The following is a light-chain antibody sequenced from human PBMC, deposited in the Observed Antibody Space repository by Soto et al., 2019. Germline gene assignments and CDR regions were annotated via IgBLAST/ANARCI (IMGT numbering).Light chain of an antibody. CDR2: EVF. CDR1: RSDVGAYNY. J-gene: IGLJ2*01. Sequence: QSALTQPASVSGSPGQSIAISCTGTRSDVGAYNYVSWYQQHPDEAPKLLIYEVFKRPSEIPARFSASKSGNTASLIVSGLQPEDEAEYFCSSFADGFNVVFGGGTKLTVL. CDR3: SSFADGFNVV. V-gene: IGLV2-8*01.